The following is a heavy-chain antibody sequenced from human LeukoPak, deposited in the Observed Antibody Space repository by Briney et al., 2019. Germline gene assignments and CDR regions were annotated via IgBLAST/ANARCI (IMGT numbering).Heavy chain of an antibody. D-gene: IGHD2-15*01. V-gene: IGHV4-39*01. CDR3: ARLGGSFDY. CDR1: GGSISSSSYY. CDR2: IYYSGST. Sequence: SETLSLTCTVSGGSISSSSYYWGWIRQPPGKGLEWIGSIYYSGSTYYNPSLKSRVTISVDTSKNQFSLKLSSVTAADTAVYYCARLGGSFDYWGQGTLVTVSS. J-gene: IGHJ4*02.